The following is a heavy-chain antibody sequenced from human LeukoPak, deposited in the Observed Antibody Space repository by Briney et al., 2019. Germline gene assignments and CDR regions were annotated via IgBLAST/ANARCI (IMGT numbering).Heavy chain of an antibody. V-gene: IGHV1-46*01. CDR3: ARDVGITIFGVDYYYGMDV. CDR1: GYTFTSYY. J-gene: IGHJ6*02. CDR2: INPSGGST. D-gene: IGHD3-3*01. Sequence: ASVKVSCKASGYTFTSYYMHWVRQAPGQGLEWMGIINPSGGSTGYAQKFQGRVTMTRDTSTSTVYMELSSLRSEDTAVYYCARDVGITIFGVDYYYGMDVWGQGTTVTVSS.